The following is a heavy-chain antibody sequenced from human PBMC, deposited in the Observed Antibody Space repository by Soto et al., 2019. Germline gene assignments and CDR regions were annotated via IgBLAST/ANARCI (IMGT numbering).Heavy chain of an antibody. CDR1: GYSFTSYW. CDR3: ARHESITIFAVVTPSQFDS. D-gene: IGHD3-3*01. CDR2: IYPGDSDT. V-gene: IGHV5-51*01. J-gene: IGHJ4*02. Sequence: GESLKISCKGSGYSFTSYWIGWVRRMPGKGLEWMGIIYPGDSDTRYSPSFQGQVTISADKSISTAYLQWSSLKASDTAMYYCARHESITIFAVVTPSQFDSWGQGTLVPVSS.